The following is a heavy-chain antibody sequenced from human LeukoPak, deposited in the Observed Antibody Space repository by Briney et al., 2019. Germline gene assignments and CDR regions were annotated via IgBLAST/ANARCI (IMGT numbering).Heavy chain of an antibody. CDR3: ARAPPRGNSPYNY. CDR1: GFTVSTNY. CDR2: IYSGDST. V-gene: IGHV3-66*01. J-gene: IGHJ4*02. D-gene: IGHD4-23*01. Sequence: GGSLRLSCAASGFTVSTNYMSWVRQAPGKGLEWVSVIYSGDSTYYADSVKGRFTISTDNSKNTVYLQMNSLRAEDTAVYYCARAPPRGNSPYNYWGQRTLVTVSS.